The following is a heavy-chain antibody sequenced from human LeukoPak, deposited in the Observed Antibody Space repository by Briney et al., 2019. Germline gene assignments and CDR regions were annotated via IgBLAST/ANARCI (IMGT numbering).Heavy chain of an antibody. CDR1: GYTFTSYD. CDR2: MNPNSGNT. Sequence: ASVKVSCKASGYTFTSYDINWVRQATGQGLEWMGWMNPNSGNTGYAQKFQGRVTMTRNTSISTAYMELSSLRSEDTAVYYCARAIVVVPAAIVYYYGMDVWGQGTTGTVSS. J-gene: IGHJ6*02. V-gene: IGHV1-8*01. CDR3: ARAIVVVPAAIVYYYGMDV. D-gene: IGHD2-2*01.